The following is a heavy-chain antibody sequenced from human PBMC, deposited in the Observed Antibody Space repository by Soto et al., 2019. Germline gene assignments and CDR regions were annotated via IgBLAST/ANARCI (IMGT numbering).Heavy chain of an antibody. CDR2: ISAYNGNT. D-gene: IGHD4-17*01. CDR3: ARGGKHWTTVTDYYYYGMDV. Sequence: QVQLVQSGAEVKKPGASVKVSCKASGYTFTSYGISWVRQAPGQGLEWMGWISAYNGNTNYAQKLQGRVTMTTDTATSAAYKELRSLRADDTAVYYCARGGKHWTTVTDYYYYGMDVWGQGTTVTVSS. V-gene: IGHV1-18*01. J-gene: IGHJ6*02. CDR1: GYTFTSYG.